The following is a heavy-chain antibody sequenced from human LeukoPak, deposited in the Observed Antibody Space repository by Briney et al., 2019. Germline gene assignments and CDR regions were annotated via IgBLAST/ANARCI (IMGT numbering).Heavy chain of an antibody. J-gene: IGHJ6*02. D-gene: IGHD3-9*01. CDR3: AKDIGLRYFDWLWNGMDV. Sequence: PGGSLRLSCAASGFTFSSYAMNWVRQTPGKGLEWVSGISWNSGSIGYADSVKGRFTISRDNAKNSLYLQMNSLRAEDTALYYCAKDIGLRYFDWLWNGMDVWGQGTTVTVSS. V-gene: IGHV3-9*01. CDR2: ISWNSGSI. CDR1: GFTFSSYA.